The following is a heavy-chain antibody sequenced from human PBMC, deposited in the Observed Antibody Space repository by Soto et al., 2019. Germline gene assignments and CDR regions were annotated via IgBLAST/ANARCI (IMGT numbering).Heavy chain of an antibody. D-gene: IGHD3-16*01. Sequence: PGGSLRLSCAASGFTFSNARMSWVRQAAGKGLEWAGRIKSKTDGGTTDYAAPVKGRFTISRDQSKNTLYLQMNSLKTEDTAVYYCTTDMTPRYYYGMDVWGQGT. J-gene: IGHJ6*02. CDR3: TTDMTPRYYYGMDV. CDR2: IKSKTDGGTT. V-gene: IGHV3-15*01. CDR1: GFTFSNAR.